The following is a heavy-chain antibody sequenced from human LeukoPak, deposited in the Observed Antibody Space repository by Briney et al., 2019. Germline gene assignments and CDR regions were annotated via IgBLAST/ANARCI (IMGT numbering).Heavy chain of an antibody. CDR3: ARLSSGSPGY. D-gene: IGHD1-26*01. CDR1: GFTFSSYA. J-gene: IGHJ4*02. CDR2: ISYDGSNK. V-gene: IGHV3-30-3*01. Sequence: PGGSLRLSCAASGFTFSSYAMHWVRQAPGKGLEWVAVISYDGSNKYYADSVKGRFTISRDNSKNTLYLQMNSLRAEDTAVYYCARLSSGSPGYWGQGTLVTVSS.